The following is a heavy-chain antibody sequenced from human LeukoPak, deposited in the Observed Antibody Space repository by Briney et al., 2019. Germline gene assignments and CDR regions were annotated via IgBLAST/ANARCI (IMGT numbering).Heavy chain of an antibody. D-gene: IGHD6-13*01. CDR2: IYTSGST. V-gene: IGHV4-4*09. CDR3: ARHWYSSSPFDY. J-gene: IGHJ4*02. CDR1: GGSISSYY. Sequence: SETLSLTCTVSGGSISSYYWSWIRQPPGKGLEWIGYIYTSGSTNYNPSLKSRVTISVDTSKNQFSLKLSSVTAADTAVYYCARHWYSSSPFDYWGQGTLVTVSS.